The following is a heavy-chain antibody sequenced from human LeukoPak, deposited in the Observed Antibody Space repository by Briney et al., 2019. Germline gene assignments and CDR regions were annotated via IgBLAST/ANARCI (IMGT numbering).Heavy chain of an antibody. Sequence: GESLKISCKGSGYTFSNYWIAWVRQKPGKGLEWMGIIYPGDSDTRYSPSFQGQVTISVGKSISTAFLQWPSLKASDTAMYYCAKVWSANIVGRPGVLKYFDYWGREPWSPSPQ. V-gene: IGHV5-51*01. CDR2: IYPGDSDT. CDR3: AKVWSANIVGRPGVLKYFDY. J-gene: IGHJ4*02. D-gene: IGHD2-21*01. CDR1: GYTFSNYW.